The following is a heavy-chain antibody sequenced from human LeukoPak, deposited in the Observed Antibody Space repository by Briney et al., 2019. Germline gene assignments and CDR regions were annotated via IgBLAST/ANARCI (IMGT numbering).Heavy chain of an antibody. CDR3: ARASDYGDPFDY. J-gene: IGHJ4*02. D-gene: IGHD4-17*01. CDR1: GFTFSSYS. Sequence: PGGSLRLSCAASGFTFSSYSMNWVRQAPGKGLEWVSSISSSSSYIYYADSVKGRFTISRDNAKNSLYLQMNSLRAEGTAVYYCARASDYGDPFDYWGQGTLVTVSS. V-gene: IGHV3-21*01. CDR2: ISSSSSYI.